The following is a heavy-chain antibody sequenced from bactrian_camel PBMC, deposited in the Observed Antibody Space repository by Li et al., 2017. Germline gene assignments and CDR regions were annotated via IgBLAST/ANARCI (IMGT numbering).Heavy chain of an antibody. D-gene: IGHD6*01. J-gene: IGHJ6*01. Sequence: VQLVESGGGSVQHGGSLRLSCAASGDTFSGRCVAWFRQAPGKEREGVATIDGDGYTAYKDSVKGRFTIHREATNNTAYLQMNSLKPEDTATYYCAAGWGGADGSWCGLGTGFGYWGQGTQVTVS. CDR2: IDGDGYT. V-gene: IGHV3S53*01. CDR3: AAGWGGADGSWCGLGTGFGY. CDR1: GDTFSGRC.